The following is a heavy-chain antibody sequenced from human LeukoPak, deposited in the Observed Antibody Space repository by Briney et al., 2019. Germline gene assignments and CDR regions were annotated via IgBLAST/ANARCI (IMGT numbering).Heavy chain of an antibody. D-gene: IGHD2-2*01. CDR3: PREFGELTEVPTEILFSGYMDV. CDR1: GFTFRSYG. J-gene: IGHJ6*03. CDR2: IWYDGSNT. V-gene: IGHV3-33*01. Sequence: PGGSLRLSCAASGFTFRSYGMHWVRQAPGKGLEWVAGIWYDGSNTKYGDPVRGRFTISRDNSKNTLYLQMNSLRAEDTAVYYCPREFGELTEVPTEILFSGYMDVWGKGTTVTVSS.